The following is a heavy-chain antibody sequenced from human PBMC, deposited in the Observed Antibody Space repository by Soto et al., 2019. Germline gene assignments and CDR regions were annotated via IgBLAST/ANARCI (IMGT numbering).Heavy chain of an antibody. J-gene: IGHJ5*02. CDR3: ARTGRGITIFGVVPLGFDP. D-gene: IGHD3-3*01. V-gene: IGHV1-69*01. CDR2: IIPIFGTA. CDR1: GGTFSSYA. Sequence: QVQLVQSGAEVKKPGSSVKVSCKASGGTFSSYAISWVRQAPGQGLEWMGGIIPIFGTANYAQKFQGRVTITADESTSTAYMERSSLRSEDTAVYYCARTGRGITIFGVVPLGFDPWGQGTLVTVSS.